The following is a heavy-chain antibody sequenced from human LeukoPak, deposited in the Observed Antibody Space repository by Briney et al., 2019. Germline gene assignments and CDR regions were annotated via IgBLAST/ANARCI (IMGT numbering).Heavy chain of an antibody. CDR2: IKSKTDGGTT. Sequence: PGGSLRLSCAVSRFTVSDGWMSWVRQAPGEGLEWVGRIKSKTDGGTTDYATPVKGRFTISRDDSKNTLYLQMNSLKTEDTAVYYCTSIPGYCSGGTCYQSHYWGQGTLVTVSS. CDR3: TSIPGYCSGGTCYQSHY. D-gene: IGHD2-15*01. CDR1: RFTVSDGW. V-gene: IGHV3-15*01. J-gene: IGHJ4*02.